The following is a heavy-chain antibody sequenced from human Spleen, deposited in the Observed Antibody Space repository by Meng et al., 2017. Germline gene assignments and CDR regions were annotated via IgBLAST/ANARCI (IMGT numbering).Heavy chain of an antibody. CDR3: EREVSDSSAFYRYDS. CDR2: YHM. Sequence: QVQLVASGGGVVQSGKSLGLSCASARLQARGWSGWQLYHMADSVKGRFTISRDNSKNTLYLQMSSLRPEDTAVYYCEREVSDSSAFYRYDSWGQGTLVTVSS. D-gene: IGHD3-22*01. J-gene: IGHJ4*02. V-gene: IGHV3-30*03.